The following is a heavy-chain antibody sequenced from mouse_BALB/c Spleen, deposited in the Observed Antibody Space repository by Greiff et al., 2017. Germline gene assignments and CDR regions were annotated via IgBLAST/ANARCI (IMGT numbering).Heavy chain of an antibody. V-gene: IGHV1-54*01. CDR1: GYAFTNYL. CDR3: ARRPDSSGYIYAMDY. D-gene: IGHD3-2*01. Sequence: QVQLQQSGAELVRPGTSVKVSCKASGYAFTNYLIEWVKQRPGQGLEWIGVINPGSGGTNYNEKFKGKATLTADKSSSTAYMQLSSLTSDDSAVYFCARRPDSSGYIYAMDYWGQGTSVTVSS. CDR2: INPGSGGT. J-gene: IGHJ4*01.